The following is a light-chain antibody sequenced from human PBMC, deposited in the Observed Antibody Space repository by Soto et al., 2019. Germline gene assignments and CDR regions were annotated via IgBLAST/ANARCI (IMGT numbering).Light chain of an antibody. CDR2: LGS. CDR3: MQGLQPPRT. CDR1: QSLLHSNGYNY. Sequence: DIVMTQSPLSLPVTPGEPASISCRSSQSLLHSNGYNYLDWYLQKPGQSPQLLIYLGSNRASGVPDRFSGSGSVTDFTLKISGVEAEDVGVYYCMQGLQPPRTFGQGTKVEIK. V-gene: IGKV2-28*01. J-gene: IGKJ1*01.